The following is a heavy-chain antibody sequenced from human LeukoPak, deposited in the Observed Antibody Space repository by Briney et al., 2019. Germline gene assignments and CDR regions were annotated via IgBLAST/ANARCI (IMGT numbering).Heavy chain of an antibody. CDR1: GGSISSGSYY. CDR3: ARVPGYDPPV. D-gene: IGHD5-12*01. Sequence: SETLSLTCTVSGGSISSGSYYWSWIRQPAGKGLEWIGRIYTSGSTNYNPSLKSRVTISVDTSKNQFSLKLSSVTAADTAVYYCARVPGYDPPVWGQGTTVTVSS. V-gene: IGHV4-61*02. CDR2: IYTSGST. J-gene: IGHJ6*02.